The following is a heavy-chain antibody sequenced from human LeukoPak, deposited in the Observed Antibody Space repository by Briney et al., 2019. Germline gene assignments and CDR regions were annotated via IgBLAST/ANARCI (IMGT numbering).Heavy chain of an antibody. Sequence: VGSLRLSCAASGFTFSSYAMHWVRQAPGKGLEWVAVISYDGSNKYYADSVKGRFTISRDNSKNTLYLQMNSLRAEDTAVYYCARMTTVVTFDAFDIWGQGTMVTVSS. CDR3: ARMTTVVTFDAFDI. D-gene: IGHD4-23*01. CDR1: GFTFSSYA. CDR2: ISYDGSNK. V-gene: IGHV3-30-3*01. J-gene: IGHJ3*02.